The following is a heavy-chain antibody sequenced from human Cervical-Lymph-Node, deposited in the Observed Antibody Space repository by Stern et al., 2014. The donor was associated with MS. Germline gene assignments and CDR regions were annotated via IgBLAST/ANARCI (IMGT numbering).Heavy chain of an antibody. CDR2: ISYDGSNK. CDR1: GFTFSSYG. V-gene: IGHV3-30*18. J-gene: IGHJ4*02. D-gene: IGHD6-19*01. CDR3: AKWRYSSGWLHFDY. Sequence: QVQLVQSGGGVVQPGRSLRLSCAASGFTFSSYGMHWVRQAPGKGLEWVAVISYDGSNKYYADSVKGRFTISRDNSKNTLYLQMNSLRAEDTAVYYCAKWRYSSGWLHFDYWGQGTLVTVSS.